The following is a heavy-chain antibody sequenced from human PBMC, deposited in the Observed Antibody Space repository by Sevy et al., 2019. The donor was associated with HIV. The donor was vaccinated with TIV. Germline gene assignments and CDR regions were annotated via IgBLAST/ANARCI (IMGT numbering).Heavy chain of an antibody. CDR3: ARDESSSWFHY. J-gene: IGHJ4*02. Sequence: SETLSLTCTVSGYSISSGYYWGWIRQPPGKGLEWIGSIYHSGSTYYNPSLKSRVTISVDTSKNQFSLKLSSVTAADTAVYYCARDESSSWFHYWGQGTLVTVSS. V-gene: IGHV4-38-2*02. D-gene: IGHD6-13*01. CDR1: GYSISSGYY. CDR2: IYHSGST.